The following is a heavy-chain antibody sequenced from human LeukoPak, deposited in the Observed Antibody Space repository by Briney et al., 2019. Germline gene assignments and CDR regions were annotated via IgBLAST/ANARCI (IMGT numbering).Heavy chain of an antibody. D-gene: IGHD6-19*01. CDR2: ISWNSGSI. V-gene: IGHV3-9*01. CDR1: GFIFNNYA. Sequence: GGSLRLSCAGSGFIFNNYAMHWVRQLPGKGLEWVSGISWNSGSIDYADSVKGRFTISRDNAKNSLYLQMNSLRVEDTALYYCAKDNRRHYTSGPNPDSLHWGQGAPVTVSS. CDR3: AKDNRRHYTSGPNPDSLH. J-gene: IGHJ4*02.